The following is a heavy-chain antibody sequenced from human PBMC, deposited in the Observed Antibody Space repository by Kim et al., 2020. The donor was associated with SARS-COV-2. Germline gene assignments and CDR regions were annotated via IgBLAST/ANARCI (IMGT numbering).Heavy chain of an antibody. J-gene: IGHJ6*02. CDR3: ARGFLLVVPAAIRTHGMDV. Sequence: SETLSLTCTVSGGSISSGGYYWSWIRQHPGKGLEWIGYIYYSGSTYYNPSLKSRVTISVDTSKNQFSLKLSSVTAADTAVYYCARGFLLVVPAAIRTHGMDVWGQGTTVTVSS. CDR2: IYYSGST. D-gene: IGHD2-2*02. CDR1: GGSISSGGYY. V-gene: IGHV4-31*03.